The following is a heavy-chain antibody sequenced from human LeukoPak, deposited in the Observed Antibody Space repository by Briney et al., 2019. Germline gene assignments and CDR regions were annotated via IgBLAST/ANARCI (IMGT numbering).Heavy chain of an antibody. CDR2: ISWDGSRK. CDR1: GFTFDDYT. V-gene: IGHV3-43*01. J-gene: IGHJ4*02. Sequence: GGSLRLSCVASGFTFDDYTMHWVRQAPGKGLEWVSIISWDGSRKYYADSVKGRFTISRDNSKNTLYLQMNSLRAEDTAVYYCAKDLARGGSAFDYWGQGTLVTVSS. D-gene: IGHD4-23*01. CDR3: AKDLARGGSAFDY.